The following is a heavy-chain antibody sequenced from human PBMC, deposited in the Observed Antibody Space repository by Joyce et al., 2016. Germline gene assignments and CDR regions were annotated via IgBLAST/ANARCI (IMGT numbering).Heavy chain of an antibody. V-gene: IGHV3-30*18. CDR1: GFTFNSNG. Sequence: QVQLVESGGGVVQPGKSLRLSCAASGFTFNSNGMHWVRQAPGKGLEWVAAISYDGKTKYYADSVKGRCTISRDNSENTVLLQMNRLRPEDTAVYYCAKGGTTTIFGMVPHWGYYMDVWGKGTTVIVSS. CDR3: AKGGTTTIFGMVPHWGYYMDV. CDR2: ISYDGKTK. J-gene: IGHJ6*03. D-gene: IGHD3-3*01.